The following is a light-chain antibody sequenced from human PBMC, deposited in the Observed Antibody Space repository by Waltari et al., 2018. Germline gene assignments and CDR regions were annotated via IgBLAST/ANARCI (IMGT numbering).Light chain of an antibody. V-gene: IGKV1-39*01. CDR1: RSVSIY. Sequence: DIQMTQASSSLSASVGDRVNITCRASRSVSIYLNWYQQKPGKAPNLLIYATSALHTGVPSRFSGSGSGTDFTLTITNLQPEDFGIYYCQQTYDTPLTFGAGTKVQLK. J-gene: IGKJ4*01. CDR2: ATS. CDR3: QQTYDTPLT.